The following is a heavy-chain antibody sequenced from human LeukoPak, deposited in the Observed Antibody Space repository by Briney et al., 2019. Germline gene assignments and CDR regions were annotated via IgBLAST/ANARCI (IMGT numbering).Heavy chain of an antibody. D-gene: IGHD5-24*01. CDR1: GGSISSSSHY. CDR2: IYYSGST. Sequence: SETLSLTCTVSGGSISSSSHYWGWIRQPPGKGLEWIGSIYYSGSTYYNPSLKSRVTISVDTSKNQFSLKLSSVTAADTAVYYCARGDGYNYFDYWGQGTLVTVSS. V-gene: IGHV4-39*07. J-gene: IGHJ4*02. CDR3: ARGDGYNYFDY.